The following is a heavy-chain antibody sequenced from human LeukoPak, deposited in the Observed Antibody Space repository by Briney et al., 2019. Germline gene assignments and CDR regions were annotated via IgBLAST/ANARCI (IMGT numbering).Heavy chain of an antibody. D-gene: IGHD3-10*01. CDR3: AKDRSKYYYGSGSYYNDY. CDR2: IRYDGSNK. V-gene: IGHV3-30*02. Sequence: GGSLRLSCAASGFTFSSYGVHWVRQAPGKGLEWVAFIRYDGSNKYYADSVKGRFTISRDNSKNTLYLQMNSLRAEDTAVYYCAKDRSKYYYGSGSYYNDYWGQGTLVTVSS. J-gene: IGHJ4*02. CDR1: GFTFSSYG.